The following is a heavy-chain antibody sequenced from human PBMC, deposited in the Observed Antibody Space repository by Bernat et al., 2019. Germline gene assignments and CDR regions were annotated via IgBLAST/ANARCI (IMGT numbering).Heavy chain of an antibody. J-gene: IGHJ6*02. D-gene: IGHD6-6*01. Sequence: EVQLVESGGGLVQPGGSLRLSCAASGFTVSSNYMSWVRQAPGKGLEWVSIIYSGGSTYFADSVKGRFTISRDNSKNTLYLQMNSLRTEDTAVYYCARDRGSSGYYYAMDVWGQGTTVTVSS. CDR3: ARDRGSSGYYYAMDV. CDR2: IYSGGST. V-gene: IGHV3-66*01. CDR1: GFTVSSNY.